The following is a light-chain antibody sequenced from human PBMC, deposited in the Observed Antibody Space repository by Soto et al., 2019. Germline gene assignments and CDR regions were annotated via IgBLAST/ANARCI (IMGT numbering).Light chain of an antibody. CDR2: GAS. CDR1: QSVSSSY. J-gene: IGKJ1*01. Sequence: EIVLTQSPGTLSLSPGERATLSCRASQSVSSSYLAWYQQKPGQAPRLLIYGASSRATGIPDRFSGSGSGTDFTLTISRLEPEDFAVYYCQQYGSSQVTFGQETKVDIK. CDR3: QQYGSSQVT. V-gene: IGKV3-20*01.